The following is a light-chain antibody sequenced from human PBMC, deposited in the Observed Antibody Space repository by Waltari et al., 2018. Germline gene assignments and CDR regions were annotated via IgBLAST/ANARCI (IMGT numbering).Light chain of an antibody. CDR3: QQYYSYPRT. Sequence: AIRMTQSPSSLSASTGDRVTITCRASQGISRYLAWYQPKPGKAPKLLIYAASTLQNGAPSRFSGSGSGTDFTLTISCLQSEDFATYYCQQYYSYPRTFGQGTKVEIK. V-gene: IGKV1-8*01. J-gene: IGKJ1*01. CDR2: AAS. CDR1: QGISRY.